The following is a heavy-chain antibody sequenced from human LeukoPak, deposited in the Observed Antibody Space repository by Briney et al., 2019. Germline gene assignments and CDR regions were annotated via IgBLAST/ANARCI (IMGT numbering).Heavy chain of an antibody. CDR3: AKDLRPLYCSGGSCYSGFDY. V-gene: IGHV3-23*01. Sequence: GGSLRLSCAASGFTFSSYAMSGVRHAPGKGLEWVSAISGSGGSTYYADSVKGRFTISRDNSKNTLYLQMNSLRAEETAVYYCAKDLRPLYCSGGSCYSGFDYWGQGTLVTVSS. CDR2: ISGSGGST. D-gene: IGHD2-15*01. J-gene: IGHJ4*02. CDR1: GFTFSSYA.